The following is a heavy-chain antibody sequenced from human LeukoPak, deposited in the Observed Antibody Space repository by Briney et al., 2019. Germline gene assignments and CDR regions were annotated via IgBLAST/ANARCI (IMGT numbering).Heavy chain of an antibody. Sequence: ASVKVSCKVSGYNSNELSMHWVRQAPGKGLEWMGGFDPEDGERIYAQRFQGRITLTEDTSTDIAYMELSSLRSEDTAVYYFATADPRFYTIRYFDYWGQGTLVTVSS. D-gene: IGHD2/OR15-2a*01. CDR1: GYNSNELS. CDR3: ATADPRFYTIRYFDY. J-gene: IGHJ4*02. V-gene: IGHV1-24*01. CDR2: FDPEDGER.